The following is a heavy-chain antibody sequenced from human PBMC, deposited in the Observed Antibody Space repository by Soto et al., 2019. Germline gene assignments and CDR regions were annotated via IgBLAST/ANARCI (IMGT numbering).Heavy chain of an antibody. CDR2: XXXXXGSI. J-gene: IGHJ4*02. Sequence: EVQLVESGGGLVQPGRSLRLSCAASGFTFDDYAMHWVXXXXXXXXXXXXXXXXXXGSIGYAGSVKGRFTISRDNAKNSLYLQMNSLRAEDTALYYCAKDSXALLWFGETQARSGGLFDYWGQGTLVTVSS. D-gene: IGHD3-10*01. CDR1: GFTFDDYA. CDR3: AKDSXALLWFGETQARSGGLFDY. V-gene: IGHV3-9*01.